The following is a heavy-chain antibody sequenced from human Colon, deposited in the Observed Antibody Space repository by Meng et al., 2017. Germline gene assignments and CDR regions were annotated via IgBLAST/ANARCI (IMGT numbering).Heavy chain of an antibody. J-gene: IGHJ5*02. CDR3: ASGTLKVTTLRWFDP. V-gene: IGHV4-34*01. CDR1: GGSVSAYY. D-gene: IGHD4-11*01. CDR2: INHSGST. Sequence: QVQLQQWGAGLVKSSETLAPTGAVFGGSVSAYYWSWIRQPPGKGLEWIGEINHSGSTNDNPSLKSRVSILVDTSKNQFSLKLSSVTAADTAVYYCASGTLKVTTLRWFDPWGQGTLVTVSS.